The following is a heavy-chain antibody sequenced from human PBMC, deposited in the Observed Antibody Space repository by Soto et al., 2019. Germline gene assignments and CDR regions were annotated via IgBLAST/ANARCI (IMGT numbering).Heavy chain of an antibody. Sequence: EVQILESGGGLVQPGGSPRLSCVVSTFSSTNYIMAWVRQAPGTGLEWVSTIDGSGRSTYYADSVKGRFAISRDNSRNTIYLQINSLRAEDTALYFCAREGFSSGRAGGFDIWGQGTMVSVSS. D-gene: IGHD6-19*01. CDR3: AREGFSSGRAGGFDI. V-gene: IGHV3-23*01. J-gene: IGHJ3*02. CDR1: TFSSTNYI. CDR2: IDGSGRST.